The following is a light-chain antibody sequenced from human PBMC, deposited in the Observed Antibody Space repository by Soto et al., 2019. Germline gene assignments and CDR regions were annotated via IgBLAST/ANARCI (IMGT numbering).Light chain of an antibody. CDR1: SSNIGSNS. J-gene: IGLJ2*01. V-gene: IGLV1-44*01. Sequence: QSVVTQPPSASGTPGQRVTISCSGSSSNIGSNSVNWYQQLPGTAPKLLIYGNTQRPSGVPDRFSGSKSGTSASLAISGLQSEDEADYFCAAWDDSLPGVVFGGGTKLTVL. CDR2: GNT. CDR3: AAWDDSLPGVV.